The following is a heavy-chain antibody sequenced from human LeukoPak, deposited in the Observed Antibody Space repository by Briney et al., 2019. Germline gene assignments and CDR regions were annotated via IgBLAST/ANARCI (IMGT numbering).Heavy chain of an antibody. D-gene: IGHD3-16*02. CDR3: GRKPYDYVWGSYPGGGYFDY. J-gene: IGHJ4*02. V-gene: IGHV1-2*02. CDR2: INPNSGGT. Sequence: GASVKVSCKASGYTFTGYYMHWVRQAPGQGLEWMGWINPNSGGTNYAQKFQGRVTMTRDTSISTAYMELSRLRSDDTAVYYCGRKPYDYVWGSYPGGGYFDYWGQGTLVTVSS. CDR1: GYTFTGYY.